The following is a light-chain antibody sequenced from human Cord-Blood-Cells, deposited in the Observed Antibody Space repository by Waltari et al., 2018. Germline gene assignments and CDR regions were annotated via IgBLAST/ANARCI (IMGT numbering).Light chain of an antibody. J-gene: IGLJ1*01. CDR1: SSNIGAGYD. V-gene: IGLV1-40*01. CDR3: QSYDSSLSGYV. Sequence: QSVLTQPPSVSGAPGQRVTIPRTGRSSNIGAGYDVHWYQQLPGTAPKLLIYGNSNRPSGVPDRFSGSKSGTSASLAITGLQAEDEADYYCQSYDSSLSGYVFGTGTKVTVL. CDR2: GNS.